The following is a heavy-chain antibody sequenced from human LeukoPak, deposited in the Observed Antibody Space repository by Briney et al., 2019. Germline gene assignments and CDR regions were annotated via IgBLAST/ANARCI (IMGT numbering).Heavy chain of an antibody. Sequence: GGSLRLSCAASGFTFDDYAMHWVRQAPGKGLEWVSGISWNSGSIGYADSVKGRFTISRDNAKNSLYLQMNSLRAEDTAVYYCARDVRSIVVVPAALWFDPWGQGTLVTVSS. CDR1: GFTFDDYA. CDR2: ISWNSGSI. V-gene: IGHV3-9*01. D-gene: IGHD2-2*01. CDR3: ARDVRSIVVVPAALWFDP. J-gene: IGHJ5*02.